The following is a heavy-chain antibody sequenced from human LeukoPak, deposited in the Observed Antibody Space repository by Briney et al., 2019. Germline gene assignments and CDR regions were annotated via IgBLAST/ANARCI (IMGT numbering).Heavy chain of an antibody. CDR3: VRQDDYGDYVPFDY. CDR1: GFTFNNYA. V-gene: IGHV3-48*04. J-gene: IGHJ4*02. D-gene: IGHD4-17*01. Sequence: GGSLRLSCAASGFTFNNYAMSWVRQAPGKRLEWVSYISSRGGDTIYYADSVKGRFTISRDNAKNSLYLQMNNLTAEDTAVYYCVRQDDYGDYVPFDYWGQGTLVTVSS. CDR2: ISSRGGDTI.